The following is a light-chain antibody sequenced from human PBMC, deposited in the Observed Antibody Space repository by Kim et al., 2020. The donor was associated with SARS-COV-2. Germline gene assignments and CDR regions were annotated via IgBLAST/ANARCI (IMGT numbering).Light chain of an antibody. CDR3: RAWDSSTHNYV. CDR2: QDN. CDR1: KVGDNN. V-gene: IGLV3-1*01. Sequence: QGHTATITCSGYKVGDNNVSWYQQKPGRSPVVVIYQDNQRPSGIPERFSGSNSGNTATLTTGGTQPMDEADYYCRAWDSSTHNYVFGAGTKFTVL. J-gene: IGLJ1*01.